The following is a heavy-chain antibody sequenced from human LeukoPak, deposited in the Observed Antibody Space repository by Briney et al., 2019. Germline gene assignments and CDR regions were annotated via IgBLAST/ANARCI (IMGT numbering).Heavy chain of an antibody. CDR1: XXTFTSYG. CDR2: ISAYNGNT. Sequence: ASXXXXXXASXXTFTSYGISXVRQAPGQGLEWMGWISAYNGNTNYAQKLQGRVTMTTDTSTSTAYMELRSLRSDDTAVYYCARGLRPLPYWGQGTLVTVSS. CDR3: ARGLRPLPY. J-gene: IGHJ4*02. V-gene: IGHV1-18*01.